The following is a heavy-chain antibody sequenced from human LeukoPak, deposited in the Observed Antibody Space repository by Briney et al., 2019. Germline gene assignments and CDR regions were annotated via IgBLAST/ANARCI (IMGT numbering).Heavy chain of an antibody. Sequence: GGSLRLSCAASGFTFSSYGMSWVRQAPGKGLEWVSGISGSGGSTYYADSVKGRFTISRDNAKNSLYLQMNSLRAEDTAVYCCARGLPLFSGSYGVDYWGQGTLVTVSS. CDR2: ISGSGGST. V-gene: IGHV3-23*01. D-gene: IGHD1-26*01. CDR1: GFTFSSYG. J-gene: IGHJ4*02. CDR3: ARGLPLFSGSYGVDY.